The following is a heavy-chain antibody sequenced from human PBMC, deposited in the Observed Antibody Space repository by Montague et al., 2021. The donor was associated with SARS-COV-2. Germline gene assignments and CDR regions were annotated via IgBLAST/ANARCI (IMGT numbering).Heavy chain of an antibody. Sequence: CAISGDSVSSNIAAWNWIRQSPSRGLEWLGRTYYRSKWYNDYADSVRSRITISPDTSKNQFSLHLNSVTPEDTAVDYGTQERGPGRTTWHYFHYWGQGTLVTVSS. J-gene: IGHJ4*02. CDR2: TYYRSKWYN. CDR3: TQERGPGRTTWHYFHY. D-gene: IGHD1-14*01. CDR1: GDSVSSNIAA. V-gene: IGHV6-1*01.